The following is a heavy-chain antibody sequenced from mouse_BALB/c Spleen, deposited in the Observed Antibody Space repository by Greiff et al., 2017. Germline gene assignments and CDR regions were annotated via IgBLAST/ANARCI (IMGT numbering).Heavy chain of an antibody. D-gene: IGHD2-14*01. J-gene: IGHJ2*01. V-gene: IGHV1S81*02. CDR2: INPSNGRT. CDR1: GYTFTSYW. CDR3: AKSYRYDDLYYFDD. Sequence: QVQLQQPGAELVKPGASVKLSCKASGYTFTSYWMYWVKQRPGQGLEWIGEINPSNGRTNYNEKFKSKATLTVDKSSSTAYMQLSSLTSEDSAVYYCAKSYRYDDLYYFDDWGQGTTLTVSS.